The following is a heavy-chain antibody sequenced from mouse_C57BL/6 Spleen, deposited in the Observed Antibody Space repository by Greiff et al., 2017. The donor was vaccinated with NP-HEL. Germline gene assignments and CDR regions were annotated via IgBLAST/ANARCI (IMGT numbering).Heavy chain of an antibody. D-gene: IGHD2-1*01. CDR2: IWWDDDK. CDR1: GFSLSTFGMG. Sequence: QVTLKVSGPGILQPSQTLSLTCSFSGFSLSTFGMGVGWIRQPSGKGLEWLAHIWWDDDKYYNPALKSRLTISKDTSKNQVFLKIANVDTADTATYYCARIPLYYGNYSYAMDYWGQGTSVTVSS. CDR3: ARIPLYYGNYSYAMDY. J-gene: IGHJ4*01. V-gene: IGHV8-8*01.